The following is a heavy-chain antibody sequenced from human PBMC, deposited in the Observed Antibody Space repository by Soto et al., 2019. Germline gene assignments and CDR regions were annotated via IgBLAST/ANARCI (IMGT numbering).Heavy chain of an antibody. J-gene: IGHJ6*02. CDR2: IYYSGST. V-gene: IGHV4-31*03. CDR1: GGSISSGGYY. Sequence: SETLSLTCTVSGGSISSGGYYWSWIRQHPGKGLEWIGYIYYSGSTYYNPSLKSRVTVSVDTSKNQFSLKLSSVTAADTAVYYCARGASSSSWDYGMDVWGQGTTVTVSS. CDR3: ARGASSSSWDYGMDV. D-gene: IGHD6-6*01.